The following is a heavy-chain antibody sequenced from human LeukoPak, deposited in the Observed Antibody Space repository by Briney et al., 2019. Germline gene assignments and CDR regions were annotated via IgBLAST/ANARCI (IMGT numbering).Heavy chain of an antibody. D-gene: IGHD3-10*01. Sequence: GGSLRISCAASGFTFSSYSMNGVRQAPGKGLEWVSSISSSSSYIYYADSVKGRFTISRDNAKNSLYLQMNSLRAEDTAVYYCARGIPWTMVRGVPLNYFDYWGQGTLVTVSS. CDR3: ARGIPWTMVRGVPLNYFDY. V-gene: IGHV3-21*01. CDR1: GFTFSSYS. J-gene: IGHJ4*02. CDR2: ISSSSSYI.